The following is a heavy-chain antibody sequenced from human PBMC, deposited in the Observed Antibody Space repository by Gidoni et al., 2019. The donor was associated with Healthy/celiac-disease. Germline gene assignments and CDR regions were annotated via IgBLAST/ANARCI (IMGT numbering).Heavy chain of an antibody. CDR2: IYYSGST. J-gene: IGHJ5*02. CDR3: ARLPSSSSRSREWFDP. V-gene: IGHV4-59*08. Sequence: QVQLQESGPGLVKPSETLSLTCTVSGGSISSYYWSWIRQPPGKGLEWIGYIYYSGSTNYNPSLKSRVTISVDTSKNQFSLKLSFVTAADTAVYYCARLPSSSSRSREWFDPWGQGTLVTVSS. D-gene: IGHD6-13*01. CDR1: GGSISSYY.